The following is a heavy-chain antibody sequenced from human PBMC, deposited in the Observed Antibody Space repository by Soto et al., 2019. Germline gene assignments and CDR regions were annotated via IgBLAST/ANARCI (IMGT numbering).Heavy chain of an antibody. D-gene: IGHD7-27*01. CDR1: GGSVRTGSYH. Sequence: LSLTCSVSGGSVRTGSYHWSWIRQPPGKGLEWIGFIPNNGSPDYNPSLKSRVVVSIDRSKNQFSLKVNSVTAADTAVYFCARIGWGGDSWGQGTLVTVSS. CDR2: IPNNGSP. CDR3: ARIGWGGDS. J-gene: IGHJ4*02. V-gene: IGHV4-61*01.